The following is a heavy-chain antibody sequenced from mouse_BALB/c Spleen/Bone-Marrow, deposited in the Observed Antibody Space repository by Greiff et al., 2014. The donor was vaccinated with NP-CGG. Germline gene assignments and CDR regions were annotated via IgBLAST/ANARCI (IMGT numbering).Heavy chain of an antibody. CDR1: GFNIKDSY. CDR2: IDPENGDT. J-gene: IGHJ2*01. Sequence: EVQLQQSGAELVRSGASVRLSCTASGFNIKDSYIHWVRQRPEQGLEWIGWIDPENGDTEYAPKFQGKSTMTADTSSNTAYLQLSSLTSEYTAVYYCKGYDYDVDSFDYWGQGTTLTVSP. D-gene: IGHD2-4*01. CDR3: KGYDYDVDSFDY. V-gene: IGHV14-4*02.